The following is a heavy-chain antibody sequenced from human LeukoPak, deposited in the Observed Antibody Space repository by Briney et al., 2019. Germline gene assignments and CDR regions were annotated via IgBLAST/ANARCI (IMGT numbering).Heavy chain of an antibody. D-gene: IGHD3-22*01. CDR3: ATSSGLLSQFDY. CDR1: GFTFSSYS. J-gene: IGHJ4*02. V-gene: IGHV3-21*01. CDR2: ISSSSSYI. Sequence: PGGSLRLSCAASGFTFSSYSTNWVRQAPGKGLEWVSSISSSSSYIYYADSVKGRFTISRDNAKNSLYLQMNSLRAEDTAVYYCATSSGLLSQFDYWGQGTLVTVSS.